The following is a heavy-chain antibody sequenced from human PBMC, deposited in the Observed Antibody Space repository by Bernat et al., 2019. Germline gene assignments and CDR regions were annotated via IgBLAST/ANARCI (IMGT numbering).Heavy chain of an antibody. D-gene: IGHD3-3*01. J-gene: IGHJ3*02. Sequence: QVQLVQSGAEVKKPGASVKVSCKASGYTFTGYYMHWVRQAPGQGLEWMGWINPNSGGTNYAQKLQGWVTMTRDTSISTAYMELSRLRSDDTAVYYCARGSNYDFWGGYSYDAFDIWGQGTMVTVSS. CDR2: INPNSGGT. V-gene: IGHV1-2*04. CDR3: ARGSNYDFWGGYSYDAFDI. CDR1: GYTFTGYY.